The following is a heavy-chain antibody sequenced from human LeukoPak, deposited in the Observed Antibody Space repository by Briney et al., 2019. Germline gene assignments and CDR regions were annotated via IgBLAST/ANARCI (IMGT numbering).Heavy chain of an antibody. CDR3: VGHHPRNTVDF. Sequence: SGTLSLTCTVSGGSISSYYWSWIRQPPGKGLEWIAYISDIGSINYNPSLKSRVTISLDTSKNQFSLKLSSVTAADTAVYYCVGHHPRNTVDFWGQGTLVTVSS. CDR2: ISDIGSI. V-gene: IGHV4-59*08. J-gene: IGHJ4*02. CDR1: GGSISSYY. D-gene: IGHD2/OR15-2a*01.